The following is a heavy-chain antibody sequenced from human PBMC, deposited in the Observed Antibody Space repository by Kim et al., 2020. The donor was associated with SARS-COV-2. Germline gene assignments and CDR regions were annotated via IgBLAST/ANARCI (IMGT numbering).Heavy chain of an antibody. Sequence: GESLKISCKASGYNFTPHWIAWVRQMPGKGLEWMGVVYPGDSDTRYNPSFRGQVTMSVDKSITTAYLQWSRLKASDTAMYYCARVVRGEGYGVDVWGQGTTVIVSS. V-gene: IGHV5-51*01. D-gene: IGHD3-10*01. J-gene: IGHJ6*02. CDR3: ARVVRGEGYGVDV. CDR1: GYNFTPHW. CDR2: VYPGDSDT.